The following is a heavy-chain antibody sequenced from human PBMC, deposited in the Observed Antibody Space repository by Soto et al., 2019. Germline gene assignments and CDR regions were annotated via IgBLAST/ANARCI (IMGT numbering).Heavy chain of an antibody. V-gene: IGHV1-18*01. D-gene: IGHD2-2*02. CDR2: ISAYNGNT. CDR1: GYTFTSYG. J-gene: IGHJ6*04. Sequence: QVQLVQSGAEVKKPGASGKVSCKASGYTFTSYGISCVRQAPGQGLEWMGWISAYNGNTNYAQKLQGRVTMTTDTNTSKAYMELRGLRADDTAVYYCERAGGGYCSSTSCYTRVFAGMDGWGKGTTVTVSS. CDR3: ERAGGGYCSSTSCYTRVFAGMDG.